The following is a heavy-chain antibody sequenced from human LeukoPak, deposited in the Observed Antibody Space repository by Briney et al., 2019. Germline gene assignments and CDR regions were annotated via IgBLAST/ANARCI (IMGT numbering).Heavy chain of an antibody. CDR1: GFTFSSYA. J-gene: IGHJ4*02. CDR2: ISGSGGST. D-gene: IGHD3-22*01. CDR3: AKDRDSSGYPYYFDY. V-gene: IGHV3-23*01. Sequence: GGSLRLSCAASGFTFSSYAMSWVRQAPGKGPEWVSAISGSGGSTYYADSVKGRFTISRDNSKDTLYLQMNSLRAEDTAVYYCAKDRDSSGYPYYFDYWSQGTLVTVSS.